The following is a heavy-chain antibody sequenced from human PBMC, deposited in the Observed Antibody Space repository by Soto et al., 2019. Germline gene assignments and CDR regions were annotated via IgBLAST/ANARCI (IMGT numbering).Heavy chain of an antibody. CDR2: IYYSGST. V-gene: IGHV4-31*03. D-gene: IGHD3-16*02. CDR1: GGSISGGGYY. J-gene: IGHJ4*02. Sequence: KPSETLSLTCTVSGGSISGGGYYWSWIRQHPGKGLEWIGYIYYSGSTYYNPSLKSRVTISVDTSKNQFSLKLSSVTAADTAVYYCARARLHLGELSLYLDYWGQGTLVTVSS. CDR3: ARARLHLGELSLYLDY.